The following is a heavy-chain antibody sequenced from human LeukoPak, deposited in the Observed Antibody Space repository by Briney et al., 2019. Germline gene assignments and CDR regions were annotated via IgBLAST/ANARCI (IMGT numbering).Heavy chain of an antibody. J-gene: IGHJ6*03. CDR2: ISGSGGGT. CDR1: GFTFSTYA. D-gene: IGHD1-26*01. Sequence: GGSLRLSCAASGFTFSTYAMSWVRQAAGKGLEWVSLISGSGGGTYYAGSVKGQFTISRDNSKNTLYLQLNSLRVEDTAVYYCAKNRGAGSHYYYHMNVWGKGTTVTVSS. V-gene: IGHV3-23*01. CDR3: AKNRGAGSHYYYHMNV.